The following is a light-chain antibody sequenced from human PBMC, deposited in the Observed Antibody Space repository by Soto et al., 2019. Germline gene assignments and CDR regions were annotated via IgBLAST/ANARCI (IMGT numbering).Light chain of an antibody. Sequence: EIVLTQSPRTLSLSPGERATLPCRASQSVSSSLVWYQQKPGQAPRLLIYDASNRATGIPARFSGSGSGTDFTLTISSLEPEDFAVYYCQQRSNWPLTFGGGTKVDIK. CDR2: DAS. CDR1: QSVSSS. V-gene: IGKV3-11*01. CDR3: QQRSNWPLT. J-gene: IGKJ4*01.